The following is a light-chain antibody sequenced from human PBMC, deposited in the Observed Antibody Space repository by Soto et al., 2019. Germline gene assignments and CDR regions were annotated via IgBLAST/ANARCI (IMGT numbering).Light chain of an antibody. V-gene: IGKV3-20*01. CDR1: QSVSSSY. CDR3: QQYGSSPRT. CDR2: GAS. J-gene: IGKJ1*01. Sequence: EIVLTQSPGTLSLSPGERTTLSCRASQSVSSSYLAWYQQKPGQAPRLLIYGASNRATGIPDRISGSGSGTDFTLTISRLEPEDFAVYYCQQYGSSPRTLGQGTKVEIK.